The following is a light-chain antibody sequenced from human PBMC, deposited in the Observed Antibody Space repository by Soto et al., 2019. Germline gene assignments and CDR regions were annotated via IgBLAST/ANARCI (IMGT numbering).Light chain of an antibody. CDR2: EVS. CDR3: DSDTSSRAYV. CDR1: GREVGGNNY. Sequence: QSAPAQLASVSGSAGHSITSSCSAAGREVGGNNYVSWYQQLSGKAPKLIIHEVSYRPSGVSKRFSGSKSGNTASLTISGRQAEDEADYYCDSDTSSRAYVFGIGTKVP. J-gene: IGLJ1*01. V-gene: IGLV2-14*01.